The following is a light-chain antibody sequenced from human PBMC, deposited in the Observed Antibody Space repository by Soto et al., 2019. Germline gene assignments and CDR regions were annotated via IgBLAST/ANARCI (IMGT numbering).Light chain of an antibody. CDR2: RAS. CDR1: QSISSW. V-gene: IGKV1-5*03. J-gene: IGKJ1*01. CDR3: QQYSRYSWT. Sequence: DIQMTQSPSTLSPSVGDRVTISCRASQSISSWLAWYQQKPGEAPNLLIYRASSLQSGVPSRFSGSGSGTEFTLTISSLQPDDFATYYCQQYSRYSWTFGQGTKVEFK.